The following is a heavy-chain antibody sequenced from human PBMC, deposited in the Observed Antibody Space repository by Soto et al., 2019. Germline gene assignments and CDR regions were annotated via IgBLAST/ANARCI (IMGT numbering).Heavy chain of an antibody. V-gene: IGHV4-30-2*01. CDR1: GGSISSGGYS. CDR3: ARVGELLRHFDY. Sequence: SETLSLTCAVSGGSISSGGYSWSWIRQPPGKGLEWIGYIYHSGSTYYNPSLKSRVTISVDRSKNQFSLKLSSVTAADTAVYYCARVGELLRHFDYWGQGTLVTVSS. J-gene: IGHJ4*02. D-gene: IGHD1-26*01. CDR2: IYHSGST.